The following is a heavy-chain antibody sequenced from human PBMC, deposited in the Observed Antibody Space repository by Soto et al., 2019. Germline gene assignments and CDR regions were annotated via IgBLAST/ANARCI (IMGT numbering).Heavy chain of an antibody. V-gene: IGHV3-30-3*01. CDR2: ISYGGSIK. CDR1: GFTFSTYA. CDR3: ARDTAERYYDSSGYTLDY. J-gene: IGHJ4*02. Sequence: PGGSQRLSCAASGFTFSTYAMHWVRQAPGKGLEWVAIISYGGSIKYYADSVKGRFTISRDISKNTLYLQMNSLRVEDTAVYYCARDTAERYYDSSGYTLDYWGQGTLVTVSS. D-gene: IGHD3-22*01.